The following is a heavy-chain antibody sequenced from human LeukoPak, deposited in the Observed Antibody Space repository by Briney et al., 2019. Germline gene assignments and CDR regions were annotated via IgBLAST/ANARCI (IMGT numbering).Heavy chain of an antibody. CDR1: GGSLSYYY. CDR2: INRSGST. CDR3: ARGGFYCGDDCYVDY. V-gene: IGHV4-34*01. D-gene: IGHD2-21*02. J-gene: IGHJ4*02. Sequence: SETLSLTCAVYGGSLSYYYWSWIRQPPEKGLEWIGEINRSGSTNCNPSLKSRVSISVDTSKNQFSLKLSSVTAADTAVYYCARGGFYCGDDCYVDYWGQGTLVTVSS.